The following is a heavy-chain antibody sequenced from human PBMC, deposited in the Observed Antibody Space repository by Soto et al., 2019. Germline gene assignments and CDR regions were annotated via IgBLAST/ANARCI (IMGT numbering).Heavy chain of an antibody. CDR1: GGTFSIYT. CDR3: ASRYDSSDY. D-gene: IGHD3-22*01. Sequence: QVQLVQSGAEVKKPGSSVKVSCKASGGTFSIYTISWVRQAPGQGLEWMGRIIPILGIANYAQKFQGRVTITADKSSSTAYMELSSLRSEDTAVYYCASRYDSSDYWGQGTLVTVSS. J-gene: IGHJ4*02. CDR2: IIPILGIA. V-gene: IGHV1-69*02.